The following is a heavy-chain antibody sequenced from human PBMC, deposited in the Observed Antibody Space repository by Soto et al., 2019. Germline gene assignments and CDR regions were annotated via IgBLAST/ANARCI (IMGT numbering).Heavy chain of an antibody. V-gene: IGHV1-69*01. D-gene: IGHD6-19*01. CDR2: IIPIFGTA. CDR1: GGPFSSYA. J-gene: IGHJ4*02. CDR3: ARGKGRSRGWCDY. Sequence: QVQLVQSGAEVKKPGSSVQVSCQASGGPFSSYAIRWVRQAPGQGLEWMGGIIPIFGTATYAQKFQGRVTMTADDSTSTADRGLSSPRSEDTAGYDCARGKGRSRGWCDYWGQGTRVTVSA.